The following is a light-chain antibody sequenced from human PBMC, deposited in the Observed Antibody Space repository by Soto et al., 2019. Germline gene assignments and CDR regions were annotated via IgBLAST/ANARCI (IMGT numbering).Light chain of an antibody. CDR1: QSVSSY. J-gene: IGKJ5*01. V-gene: IGKV3-15*01. Sequence: EIVLTQSPATLSLCPGERSTLSCRASQSVSSYLAWYQQKPGQAPRLLIYGASTRATGIPARFSGSGSGTEFTLTISSLQSEDFAVYYCQQYNNWPPEITFGQGTRLEIK. CDR2: GAS. CDR3: QQYNNWPPEIT.